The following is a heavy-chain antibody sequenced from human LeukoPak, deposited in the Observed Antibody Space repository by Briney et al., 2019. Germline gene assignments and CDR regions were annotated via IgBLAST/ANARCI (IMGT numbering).Heavy chain of an antibody. CDR1: GGSISSYY. Sequence: SETLSLTCTVSGGSISSYYWSWIRQPPGKGLEWIGYIYYSGSTNYNPSLESRVTISVDTSKNQFSLKLSSVTAADTAVYYCARGRVLRFLEWLDGMDVWGQGTTLTVSS. CDR3: ARGRVLRFLEWLDGMDV. V-gene: IGHV4-59*01. D-gene: IGHD3-3*01. CDR2: IYYSGST. J-gene: IGHJ6*02.